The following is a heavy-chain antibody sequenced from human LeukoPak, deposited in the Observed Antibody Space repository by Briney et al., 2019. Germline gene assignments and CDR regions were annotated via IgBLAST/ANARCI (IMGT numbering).Heavy chain of an antibody. CDR1: GYTFTGYY. Sequence: ASVKVSCKASGYTFTGYYIHWVRQAPGQELEWMAWINPNNGVTNYAQKFQGRVTMTRDTSISTAYMELSRLRSDDTAVYYCALVYYDILTGNYYYYYGMDVWGQGTTVTVSS. D-gene: IGHD3-9*01. V-gene: IGHV1-2*02. CDR2: INPNNGVT. CDR3: ALVYYDILTGNYYYYYGMDV. J-gene: IGHJ6*02.